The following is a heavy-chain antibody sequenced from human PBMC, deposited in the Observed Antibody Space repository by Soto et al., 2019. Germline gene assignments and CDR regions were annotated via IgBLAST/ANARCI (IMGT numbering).Heavy chain of an antibody. CDR3: ARGPYPRQDILTGYSRYYYYYYMDV. CDR1: GGSFSGYY. CDR2: INHSGST. V-gene: IGHV4-34*01. D-gene: IGHD3-9*01. J-gene: IGHJ6*03. Sequence: SETLSLTCAVYGGSFSGYYWSWIRQPPGKGLEWIGEINHSGSTNYNPSLKSRVTISVDTSKNQFSLKLSSVTAADTAVYYCARGPYPRQDILTGYSRYYYYYYMDVWGKGTTVTVSS.